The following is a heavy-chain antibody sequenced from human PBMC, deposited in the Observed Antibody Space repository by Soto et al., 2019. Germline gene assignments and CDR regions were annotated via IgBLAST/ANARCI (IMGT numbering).Heavy chain of an antibody. D-gene: IGHD3-9*01. V-gene: IGHV4-31*03. Sequence: SETLSLTCTVSGGSISSGGYYWSWIRQHPGKGLEWIGYIYYSGSTYYNPSLKSRVTISVDTSKNQFSLKLSSVTAADTAVYYCATSFYDILTGYSLFYFWGKGTLVLVSS. J-gene: IGHJ4*02. CDR2: IYYSGST. CDR3: ATSFYDILTGYSLFYF. CDR1: GGSISSGGYY.